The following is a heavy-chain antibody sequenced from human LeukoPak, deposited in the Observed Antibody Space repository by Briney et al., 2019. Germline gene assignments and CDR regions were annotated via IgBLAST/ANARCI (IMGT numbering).Heavy chain of an antibody. J-gene: IGHJ1*01. CDR2: IWYDGSNK. CDR1: GFTFSSYG. V-gene: IGHV3-33*01. CDR3: AREDYDSSGCYYVSLYFQH. D-gene: IGHD3-22*01. Sequence: GGSLRLSCAASGFTFSSYGMHWVRQAPGKGLEWVAVIWYDGSNKYYADSVKGRFTISRDNSKNTLYLQMNSLRAEDTAVYYCAREDYDSSGCYYVSLYFQHWGQGTLVTVSS.